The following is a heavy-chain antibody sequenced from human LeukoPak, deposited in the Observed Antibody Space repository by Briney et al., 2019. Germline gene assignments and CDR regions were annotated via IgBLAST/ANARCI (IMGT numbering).Heavy chain of an antibody. V-gene: IGHV4-59*01. CDR2: IYYSGST. Sequence: SETLSLTCTVSGGSTSSYYWSWIRQPPGKGLEWIGYIYYSGSTNYNPSLKSRVTISVDTSKNQFSLKLSSVTAADTAVYYCARDRAYPEGALDYWGQGTLVTVSS. J-gene: IGHJ4*02. D-gene: IGHD3-10*01. CDR1: GGSTSSYY. CDR3: ARDRAYPEGALDY.